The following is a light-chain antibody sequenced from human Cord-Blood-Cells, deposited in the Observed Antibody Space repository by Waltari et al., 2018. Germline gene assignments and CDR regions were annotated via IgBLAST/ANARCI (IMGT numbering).Light chain of an antibody. CDR3: CSYAGSSTFVV. V-gene: IGLV2-23*01. CDR2: EGS. Sequence: QSALTQPAAVSGSPGPSTTLPCTGTSSDVGSYTLVPWYQQHPGKAPKLMIYEGSKRPSGVSNRFSGSKSGNTASLTISGLQAEDEADYYCCSYAGSSTFVVFGGGTKLTVL. CDR1: SSDVGSYTL. J-gene: IGLJ2*01.